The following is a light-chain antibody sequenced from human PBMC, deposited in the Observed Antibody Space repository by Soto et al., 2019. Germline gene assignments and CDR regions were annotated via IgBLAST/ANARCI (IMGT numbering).Light chain of an antibody. V-gene: IGKV2-28*01. J-gene: IGKJ4*01. CDR2: LGS. CDR3: MQALQTPGLT. CDR1: QSLLHSNGYNY. Sequence: DIVMTQSPLSLPVTPGEPASISCRSSQSLLHSNGYNYLDWFLQKPGQSPQLLIYLGSHRASGVPDRISGSGSGTDFTLKISRVEAEDVGVYYCMQALQTPGLTFGGGTKVEIK.